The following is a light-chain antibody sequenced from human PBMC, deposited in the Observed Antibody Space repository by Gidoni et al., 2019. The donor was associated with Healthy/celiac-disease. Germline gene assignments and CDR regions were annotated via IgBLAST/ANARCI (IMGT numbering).Light chain of an antibody. CDR1: QDNSND. CDR3: QQYDNLPLT. V-gene: IGKV1-33*01. J-gene: IGKJ5*01. Sequence: DIQMTQSPSSLSASVGDRVTIPCQASQDNSNDLNWYQQKPGKAPQLLIYDASNLETGVPSRFSGSGSGTDFTFTISSLQPEDIATYYCQQYDNLPLTFGQGTRLEIK. CDR2: DAS.